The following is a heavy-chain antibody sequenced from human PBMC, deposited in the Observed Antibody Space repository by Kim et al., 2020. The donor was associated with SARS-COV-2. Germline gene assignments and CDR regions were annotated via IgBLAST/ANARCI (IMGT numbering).Heavy chain of an antibody. Sequence: GGSLRLSCAASGFTFSSYSMNWVRQAPGKGLEWVSSISSSSSYIYYADSVKGRFTISRDNAKNSLYLQMNSLRAEDTAVYYCARDCGSYNVIDYFDYWGQGTLVTVSS. CDR3: ARDCGSYNVIDYFDY. CDR2: ISSSSSYI. V-gene: IGHV3-21*01. D-gene: IGHD1-26*01. J-gene: IGHJ4*02. CDR1: GFTFSSYS.